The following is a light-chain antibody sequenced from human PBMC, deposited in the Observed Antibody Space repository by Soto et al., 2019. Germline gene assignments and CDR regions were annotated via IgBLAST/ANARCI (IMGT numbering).Light chain of an antibody. J-gene: IGLJ1*01. CDR2: NNS. Sequence: QSVLTQPPSASGTPGQRVTISCSGSSSNTGSKTVNWYQQLPGTAPKLLIYNNSQRPSGVPDRFSASKSGTSASLAISGLRSEDEADYYCAAWDDNLSGLYVFGAGTKVTVL. CDR3: AAWDDNLSGLYV. CDR1: SSNTGSKT. V-gene: IGLV1-44*01.